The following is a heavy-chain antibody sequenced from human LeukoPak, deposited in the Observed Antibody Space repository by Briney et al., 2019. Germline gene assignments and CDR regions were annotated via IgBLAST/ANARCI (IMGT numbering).Heavy chain of an antibody. CDR2: IYYSGST. CDR3: ARGPNYDILTGYLYYFDY. J-gene: IGHJ4*02. Sequence: SETLSLTCTVSGGSISSYYWSWIRQPPGEGLEWIGYIYYSGSTNYNPSLKSRVTISVDTSKNQFSLKLSSVTAADTAVYYCARGPNYDILTGYLYYFDYWGQGTLVTVSS. V-gene: IGHV4-59*01. CDR1: GGSISSYY. D-gene: IGHD3-9*01.